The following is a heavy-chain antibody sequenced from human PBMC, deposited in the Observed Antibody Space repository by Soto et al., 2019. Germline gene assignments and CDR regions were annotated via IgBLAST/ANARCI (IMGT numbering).Heavy chain of an antibody. CDR3: AKDPVELWTTLYFDY. CDR1: GFTFSSYA. J-gene: IGHJ4*02. D-gene: IGHD5-18*01. V-gene: IGHV3-23*01. CDR2: ISGSGGST. Sequence: HPGGSLRLSCAASGFTFSSYAMSWVRQAPGKGLEWVSAISGSGGSTYYADSVKGRFTISRDNSKNTLYLQMNSLRAEDTAVYYCAKDPVELWTTLYFDYWGQGTLVTVSS.